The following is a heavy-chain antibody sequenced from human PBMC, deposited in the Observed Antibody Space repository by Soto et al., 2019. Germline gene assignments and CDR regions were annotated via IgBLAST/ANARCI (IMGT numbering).Heavy chain of an antibody. CDR1: GGSFSGYY. Sequence: QVQLQQWGAGLLKPSETLSLTCAVYGGSFSGYYWSWIRQPPGKGLEWIGEINHSGSTNYNPSLKSLVTISVDTSKNQFSLKLSSATASVSAVYYCARGSYYDSSGVYHSHNFDYWGQGTLVTVSS. D-gene: IGHD3-22*01. CDR2: INHSGST. J-gene: IGHJ4*02. CDR3: ARGSYYDSSGVYHSHNFDY. V-gene: IGHV4-34*01.